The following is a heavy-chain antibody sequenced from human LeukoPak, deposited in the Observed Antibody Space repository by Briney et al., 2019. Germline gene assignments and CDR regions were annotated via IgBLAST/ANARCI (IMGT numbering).Heavy chain of an antibody. CDR2: INHSGST. CDR3: ARERHNMITVVGQGFDP. Sequence: SETLSLTCGVYGGSFNGHYWSWIRQPPGKGLEWIGEINHSGSTNYSPSLESRVTISMDTSKNQFSLKLPSVTAADTAVYYCARERHNMITVVGQGFDPWGQGTLVTVSS. V-gene: IGHV4-34*01. CDR1: GGSFNGHY. J-gene: IGHJ5*02. D-gene: IGHD3-16*01.